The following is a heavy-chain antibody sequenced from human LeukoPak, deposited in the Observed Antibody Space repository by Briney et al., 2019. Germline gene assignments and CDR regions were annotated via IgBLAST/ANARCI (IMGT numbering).Heavy chain of an antibody. J-gene: IGHJ5*02. CDR3: ARAYSNYDSVSPLFDP. V-gene: IGHV1-46*01. CDR1: GYTFTSYY. D-gene: IGHD4-11*01. CDR2: INPSGGST. Sequence: GASVKVSCKASGYTFTSYYMHWVRQAPGQGLEWMGIINPSGGSTSYAQKFQGRVTMTRDTSTSTVYMELSSLRSEDTAVYYCARAYSNYDSVSPLFDPWGQGTLVTVSS.